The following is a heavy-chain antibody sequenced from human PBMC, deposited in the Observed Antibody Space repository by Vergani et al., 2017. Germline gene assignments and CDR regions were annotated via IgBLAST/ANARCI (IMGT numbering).Heavy chain of an antibody. V-gene: IGHV3-7*01. CDR3: ARPNLGYCTNGVCYAFDY. CDR2: IKQDGSEK. CDR1: GFTFSSYW. J-gene: IGHJ4*02. D-gene: IGHD2-8*01. Sequence: EVQLVESGGGLVQPGGSLRLSCAASGFTFSSYWMSWVRQAPGKGLEWVANIKQDGSEKYYVDSVKGRFTISRDNAKNSLYLQMNSLRAEDTAVYYCARPNLGYCTNGVCYAFDYWGQGTLVTVSS.